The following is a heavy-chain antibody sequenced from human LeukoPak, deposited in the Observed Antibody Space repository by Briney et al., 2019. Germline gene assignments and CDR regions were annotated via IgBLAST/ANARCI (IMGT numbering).Heavy chain of an antibody. CDR1: GGSFSSGSYY. CDR2: IYTSVST. J-gene: IGHJ2*01. D-gene: IGHD6-13*01. V-gene: IGHV4-61*02. Sequence: PSETLSLTCAVYGGSFSSGSYYWSWIRQPAGKGLEWIGRIYTSVSTNYNPSLKSRVSISVDTSKNQFSLKLSSVTAADTAVYYCAREHHSSSWGWYFDLWGRDTLVTVSS. CDR3: AREHHSSSWGWYFDL.